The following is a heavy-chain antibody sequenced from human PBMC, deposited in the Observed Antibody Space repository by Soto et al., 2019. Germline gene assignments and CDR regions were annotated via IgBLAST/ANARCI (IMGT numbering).Heavy chain of an antibody. CDR3: AKDSGFGRCNWFDP. V-gene: IGHV3-30*18. Sequence: QVQLVESGGGVVQPGRSLRLSCAASGFTFSSYGMHWVRQAPGKGLEWVAVISYDGSNKYYADSVKGRFTISRDNSKNTLYLQMNSLRAEDTAVYYCAKDSGFGRCNWFDPWGQGTLVTVSS. CDR2: ISYDGSNK. CDR1: GFTFSSYG. J-gene: IGHJ5*02. D-gene: IGHD3-10*01.